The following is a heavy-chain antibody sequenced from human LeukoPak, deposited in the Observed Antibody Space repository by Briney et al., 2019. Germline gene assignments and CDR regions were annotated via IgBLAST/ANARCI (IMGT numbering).Heavy chain of an antibody. CDR3: ARLYVGATFRRFDY. Sequence: SETLSLTCTVSGGPISSYYWSWIRQPPGKGLEWIGYIYYSGNTNYNPSLKGRVTISVDTSKNQFSLKLSSVTAADTAVYYCARLYVGATFRRFDYWGQGTLVTVSS. V-gene: IGHV4-59*08. D-gene: IGHD1-26*01. J-gene: IGHJ4*02. CDR2: IYYSGNT. CDR1: GGPISSYY.